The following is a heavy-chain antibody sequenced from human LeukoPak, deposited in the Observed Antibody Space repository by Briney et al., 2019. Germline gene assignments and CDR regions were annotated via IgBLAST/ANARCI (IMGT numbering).Heavy chain of an antibody. V-gene: IGHV4-34*01. CDR1: GGPFSGYY. J-gene: IGHJ4*02. CDR3: ARGRGGGDSSGYYHEEDY. D-gene: IGHD3-22*01. Sequence: SETLSLTCAVYGGPFSGYYWSWIRQPPGKGLEWIGEINHSGSTNYNPSLKSRVTISVDTSKNQFSLKLSSVTAADTAVYYCARGRGGGDSSGYYHEEDYWGQGTLVTVSS. CDR2: INHSGST.